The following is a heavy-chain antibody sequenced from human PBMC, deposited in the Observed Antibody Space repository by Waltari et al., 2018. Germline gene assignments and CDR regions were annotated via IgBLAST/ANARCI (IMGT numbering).Heavy chain of an antibody. J-gene: IGHJ4*01. CDR3: ARGEGGANEY. Sequence: EVQLVESGGGLVQHGGSRRLLCAASGFNCRNYEMNWVRQAPGKGLEWVSYISSGASTIFYADSVKGRFTISRDNAKNSVYLEMNSLRADDTAIYYCARGEGGANEYWGQGTLVTVSS. CDR1: GFNCRNYE. V-gene: IGHV3-48*03. D-gene: IGHD1-26*01. CDR2: ISSGASTI.